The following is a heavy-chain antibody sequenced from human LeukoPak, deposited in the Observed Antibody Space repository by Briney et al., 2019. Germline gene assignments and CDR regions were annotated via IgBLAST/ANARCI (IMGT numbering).Heavy chain of an antibody. J-gene: IGHJ4*02. D-gene: IGHD3-10*01. CDR3: VRDSSGDSSGRPSLDY. CDR2: IWYDGGSK. V-gene: IGHV3-33*01. Sequence: GGSLRLSCAASGFTFSYYGMHWVRQAPGKGLEWVANIWYDGGSKYYAGSVKGRFTISRDNSKNTLNLQMNSLRADDTAVYFCVRDSSGDSSGRPSLDYWGQGTLVTVSS. CDR1: GFTFSYYG.